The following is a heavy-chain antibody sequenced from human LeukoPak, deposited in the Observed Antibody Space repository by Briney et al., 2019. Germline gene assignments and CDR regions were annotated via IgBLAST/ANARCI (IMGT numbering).Heavy chain of an antibody. CDR3: ARDLRGWGAAFDV. CDR1: GFTFSVHY. CDR2: IRTKTSDYTA. J-gene: IGHJ3*01. D-gene: IGHD6-19*01. Sequence: PGGSLRLSCAASGFTFSVHYMDWVRQAPGKGLEWLGRIRTKTSDYTAECAAAVKGRFTISRDDSKNSLYLQINSLDTEDTAVYYCARDLRGWGAAFDVWGQGTKVTVSS. V-gene: IGHV3-72*01.